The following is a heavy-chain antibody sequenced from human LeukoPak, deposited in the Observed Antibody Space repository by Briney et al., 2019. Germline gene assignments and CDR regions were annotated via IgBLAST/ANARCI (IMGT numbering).Heavy chain of an antibody. Sequence: GGSLRLSCAASGFTFSSYAMHWVRQAPGKGLEWVAVISYDGSNKYYADSVKGRFTISRDNSKNTLYLQMNSLRAEDTAVYYCAKEPYSSSWGFWFDPWGQGTLVTVSS. J-gene: IGHJ5*02. CDR3: AKEPYSSSWGFWFDP. D-gene: IGHD6-6*01. V-gene: IGHV3-30*04. CDR1: GFTFSSYA. CDR2: ISYDGSNK.